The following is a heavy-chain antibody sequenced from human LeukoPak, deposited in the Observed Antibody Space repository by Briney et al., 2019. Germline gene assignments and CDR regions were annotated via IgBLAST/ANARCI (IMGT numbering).Heavy chain of an antibody. CDR1: GFTFGDYA. CDR2: ITGDGSST. CDR3: ARGRSAYAWDY. Sequence: GGSLRLSCTGSGFTFGDYAMSWFRQAPGKGLVWVSRITGDGSSTSYADSVEGRFTISRDNAKNTLYLQMSSLRAEDTAVYYCARGRSAYAWDYWGQGTLVTVSS. J-gene: IGHJ4*02. D-gene: IGHD5-12*01. V-gene: IGHV3-74*01.